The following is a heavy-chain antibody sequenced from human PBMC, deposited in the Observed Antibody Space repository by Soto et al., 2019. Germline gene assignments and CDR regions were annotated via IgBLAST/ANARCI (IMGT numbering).Heavy chain of an antibody. CDR1: GFTFSSYD. Sequence: EVELVESGGGLVQPGGSLRLSCAASGFTFSSYDMHWVRQATGKGLEWVSAIDIGGNTFYPGSVQGRFTISRENGKNSLYLQMNNLRDGDTAVYYCAREGERGSGDSVDALDIWGPGTLVTVSS. CDR2: IDIGGNT. V-gene: IGHV3-13*01. J-gene: IGHJ3*02. D-gene: IGHD1-1*01. CDR3: AREGERGSGDSVDALDI.